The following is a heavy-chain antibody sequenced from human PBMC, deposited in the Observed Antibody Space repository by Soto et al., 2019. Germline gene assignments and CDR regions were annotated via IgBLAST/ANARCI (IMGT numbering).Heavy chain of an antibody. V-gene: IGHV1-69*01. CDR2: IIPLFGTA. CDR3: TRDSSAGYVPASYYYYGMDV. D-gene: IGHD6-19*01. CDR1: GGTFRSSA. Sequence: QVQLVQSGAEVKRPGSSVKVSCKPSGGTFRSSAITWVRQAPGQGLEWMGGIIPLFGTAQYAQKFQGRVTMTADDSTRTVYMEVSSLRSEDTAVYYCTRDSSAGYVPASYYYYGMDVWGQGTTVTVSS. J-gene: IGHJ6*02.